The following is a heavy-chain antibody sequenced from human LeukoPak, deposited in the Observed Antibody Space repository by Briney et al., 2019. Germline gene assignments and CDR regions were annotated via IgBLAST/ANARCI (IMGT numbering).Heavy chain of an antibody. V-gene: IGHV4-4*07. CDR1: GGSISSYY. J-gene: IGHJ6*02. CDR2: IYTSGST. CDR3: ARVPELGYSSSWYPRGPGGMDV. Sequence: SETLSLTCTVSGGSISSYYWSWIRQPAGKGLEWIGRIYTSGSTNYNPSLKSRVTMSVDTSKNQFSLKLSSVTAADTAVYYCARVPELGYSSSWYPRGPGGMDVWGQGTTVTVSS. D-gene: IGHD6-13*01.